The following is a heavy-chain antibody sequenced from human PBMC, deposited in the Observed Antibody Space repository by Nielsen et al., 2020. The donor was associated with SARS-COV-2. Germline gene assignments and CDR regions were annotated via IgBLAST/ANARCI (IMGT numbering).Heavy chain of an antibody. CDR1: GFTFSSYA. V-gene: IGHV3-30-3*01. D-gene: IGHD6-13*01. CDR3: ARGGFAAALAFDI. CDR2: ISYDGSNK. J-gene: IGHJ3*02. Sequence: GGSLRLSCAASGFTFSSYAMHWVRQAPGKGLEWVAVISYDGSNKYYADSVKGRFTISRDNSKNTLYLQMNSLRAEDTAVYYCARGGFAAALAFDIWGQGTRVTVSS.